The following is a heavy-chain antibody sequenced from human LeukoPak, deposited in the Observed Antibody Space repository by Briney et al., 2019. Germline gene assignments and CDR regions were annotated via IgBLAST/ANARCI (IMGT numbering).Heavy chain of an antibody. J-gene: IGHJ4*02. CDR2: INPSGGGT. D-gene: IGHD6-6*01. CDR1: GYTFTSYY. CDR3: ARGPYSTSPHFDY. Sequence: ASVKVSCKASGYTFTSYYMHWVRQAPGQGLEWMGIINPSGGGTNYAQKFQGRVTMTRDTSTSTVYMDLSSLRSEDTAIYYCARGPYSTSPHFDYWGQGTLVTVSS. V-gene: IGHV1-46*01.